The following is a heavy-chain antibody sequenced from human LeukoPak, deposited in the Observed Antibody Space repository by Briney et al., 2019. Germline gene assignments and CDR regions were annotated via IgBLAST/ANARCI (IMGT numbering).Heavy chain of an antibody. D-gene: IGHD3-22*01. Sequence: GKSMKISCKGSGYSFTSYWIGWVRQMPGKGLEWMGIIYPGDSDTRYSPSFQGQVTISADKSISTAYLQWSSLKASDTAMYYCVRTYYYGSSGYYYSNWFDPWGQGTLVTVSS. V-gene: IGHV5-51*01. CDR2: IYPGDSDT. J-gene: IGHJ5*02. CDR3: VRTYYYGSSGYYYSNWFDP. CDR1: GYSFTSYW.